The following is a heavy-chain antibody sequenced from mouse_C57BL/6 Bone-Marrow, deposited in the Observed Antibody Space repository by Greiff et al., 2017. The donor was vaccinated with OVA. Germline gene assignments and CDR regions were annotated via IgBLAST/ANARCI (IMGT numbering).Heavy chain of an antibody. J-gene: IGHJ1*03. Sequence: EVQLQQSGPELVKPGASVKMSCKASGYTFTDYNMHWVKQSHGKSLEWIGYINPNNGGTSYNQKFKGKATLTVNKSSSTAYMELRSLTSEDSAVYYCAKGELGLWYFDVWGTGTTVTVSS. CDR1: GYTFTDYN. D-gene: IGHD4-1*01. CDR2: INPNNGGT. CDR3: AKGELGLWYFDV. V-gene: IGHV1-22*01.